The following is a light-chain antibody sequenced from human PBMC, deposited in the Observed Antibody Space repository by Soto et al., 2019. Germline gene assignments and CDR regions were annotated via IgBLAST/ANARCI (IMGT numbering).Light chain of an antibody. Sequence: VLTQSPATLSLSPGERATLSCRASQSVGSYLAWFHQKPGQAPRLLIYDVSNRAPGIPARFSGSGSGTDFTLTISSLDPEDFGVYYCQQRKNWPPITFGQGTRLEIK. V-gene: IGKV3-11*01. CDR3: QQRKNWPPIT. J-gene: IGKJ5*01. CDR1: QSVGSY. CDR2: DVS.